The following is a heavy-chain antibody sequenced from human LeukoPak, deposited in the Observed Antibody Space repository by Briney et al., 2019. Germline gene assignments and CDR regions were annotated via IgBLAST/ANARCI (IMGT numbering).Heavy chain of an antibody. CDR3: AKDGIAGDTAMVFDY. V-gene: IGHV3-74*01. Sequence: GRSLRLSCAASGFTLNTYWIHWVRQTPQTGLEWVAGTSGDGNFKRNADSVRGRLTIFTDNAKSTVYLQMNSLRPEDTAVYYCAKDGIAGDTAMVFDYWGQGTLVTVSS. CDR2: TSGDGNFK. CDR1: GFTLNTYW. D-gene: IGHD5-18*01. J-gene: IGHJ4*02.